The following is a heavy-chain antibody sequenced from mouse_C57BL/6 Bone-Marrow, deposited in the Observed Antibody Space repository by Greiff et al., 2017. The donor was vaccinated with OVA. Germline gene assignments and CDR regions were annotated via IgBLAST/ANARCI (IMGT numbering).Heavy chain of an antibody. D-gene: IGHD2-1*01. CDR1: GFTFSDYY. V-gene: IGHV5-12*01. J-gene: IGHJ3*01. CDR3: ARQGPIYYGNWFAY. Sequence: EVKLVESGGGLVQPGGSLKLSCAASGFTFSDYYMYWVRQTPEKRLEWVAYISNGGGSTYYPDTVKGRFTISRDNAKNTLYLQMSRLKSEDTAMYYGARQGPIYYGNWFAYWGQGTLVTVSA. CDR2: ISNGGGST.